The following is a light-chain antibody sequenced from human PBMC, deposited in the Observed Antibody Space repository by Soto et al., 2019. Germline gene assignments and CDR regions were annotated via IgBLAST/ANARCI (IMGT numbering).Light chain of an antibody. Sequence: DIQMTKSPSSLSASVGDRVTITCRASQSISFYLNWYQQKPGKAHKVLIYAASNLQSGVPSRFSGSGSGTDFTLTISSLQPEDFATCYCQQSYSIPITFGQGTRLEIK. V-gene: IGKV1-39*01. CDR1: QSISFY. CDR3: QQSYSIPIT. J-gene: IGKJ5*01. CDR2: AAS.